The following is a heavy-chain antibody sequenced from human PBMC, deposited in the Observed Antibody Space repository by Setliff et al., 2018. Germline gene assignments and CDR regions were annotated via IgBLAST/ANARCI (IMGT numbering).Heavy chain of an antibody. CDR2: IYTSGST. CDR1: GGSTSSTTDY. V-gene: IGHV4-61*02. CDR3: ARRRWLQFYYYYGMDV. Sequence: PSETLSLTCTVSGGSTSSTTDYWGWIRHPPGKGLEWIGRIYTSGSTNYNPSLKSRVTMSVDTSKNQFSLKLSSVTAADTAVYYCARRRWLQFYYYYGMDVWGQGTTVTVSS. J-gene: IGHJ6*02. D-gene: IGHD4-4*01.